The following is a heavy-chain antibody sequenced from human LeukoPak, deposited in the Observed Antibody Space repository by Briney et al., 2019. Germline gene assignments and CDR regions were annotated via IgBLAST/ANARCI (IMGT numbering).Heavy chain of an antibody. Sequence: GGSLRLSCAASGFTFSNYWMDWVRQAPGKGLVWVSRSNSDGSSTTYADSVKGRFTISRDNAKNTLYLQMNSLRAEDTAVYYCVRDRYSSSWFGYWGQGTLVTVSS. CDR2: SNSDGSST. J-gene: IGHJ4*02. D-gene: IGHD6-13*01. V-gene: IGHV3-74*01. CDR3: VRDRYSSSWFGY. CDR1: GFTFSNYW.